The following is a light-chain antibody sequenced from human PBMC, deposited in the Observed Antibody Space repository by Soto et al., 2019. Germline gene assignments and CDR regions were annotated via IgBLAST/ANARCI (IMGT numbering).Light chain of an antibody. V-gene: IGKV3-15*01. Sequence: EVVMTQSPATLSVSPGEGATISCRASQGIGDTLAWYQHKPGQTPRLLIYDTSTRATGVPARFSGSRSGTEFTLTIDSLEPEDFAVYYCQQRTTWPLTFGGGTKVDIK. CDR1: QGIGDT. CDR2: DTS. J-gene: IGKJ4*01. CDR3: QQRTTWPLT.